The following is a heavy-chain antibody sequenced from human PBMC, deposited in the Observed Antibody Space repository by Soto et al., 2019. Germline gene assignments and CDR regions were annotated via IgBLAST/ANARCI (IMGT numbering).Heavy chain of an antibody. CDR3: AMGGAAAHPDRQHYYYYYGMDV. CDR1: GFTFSSYA. V-gene: IGHV3-23*01. J-gene: IGHJ6*02. CDR2: ISGSGGST. D-gene: IGHD6-6*01. Sequence: GGSLRLSCAASGFTFSSYAMSWVRQAPGKGLEWVSAISGSGGSTYYADSVKGRFTISRDNSKNTLYLQMNSLRAEDTAVYYCAMGGAAAHPDRQHYYYYYGMDVWGQGTTVTVSS.